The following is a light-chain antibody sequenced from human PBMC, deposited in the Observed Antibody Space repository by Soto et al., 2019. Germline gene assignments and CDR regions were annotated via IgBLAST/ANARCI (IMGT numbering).Light chain of an antibody. V-gene: IGKV2-30*02. Sequence: DVVMTQSPLSLPVTLGQPASISCRSSQSLVHSDGNTYLNWFQQRPGQSPRRLIYKVSNRDSGVPDRCSGSGSGTKFTLKISRVEAEDVGVYYCMQGTHWPPYTFGQGTKLEIK. J-gene: IGKJ2*01. CDR2: KVS. CDR1: QSLVHSDGNTY. CDR3: MQGTHWPPYT.